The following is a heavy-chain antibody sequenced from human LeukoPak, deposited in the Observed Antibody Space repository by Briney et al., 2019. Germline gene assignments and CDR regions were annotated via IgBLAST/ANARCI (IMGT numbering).Heavy chain of an antibody. Sequence: GASVKVSCKASGYTFTSYDINWVRQATGQGLEWMGGIIPIFGTANYAQKFQGRVTITADKSTSTAYMELSSLRSEDTAVYYCARDNRQRGFLEWLPYYYYYMDVWGKGTTVTVSS. CDR2: IIPIFGTA. D-gene: IGHD3-3*01. J-gene: IGHJ6*03. V-gene: IGHV1-69*06. CDR1: GYTFTSYD. CDR3: ARDNRQRGFLEWLPYYYYYMDV.